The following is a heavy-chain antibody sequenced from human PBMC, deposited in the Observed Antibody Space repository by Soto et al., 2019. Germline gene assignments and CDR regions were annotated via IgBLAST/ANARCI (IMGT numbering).Heavy chain of an antibody. D-gene: IGHD3-10*01. V-gene: IGHV4-39*01. Sequence: PSETLSLTCTVSGGSISSSSYYWGWIRQPPGKGLEWIGSIYYSGSTYYNPSLKSRVTISVDTSKNQFSLKLSSVTAADTAVYYCARRVVRGVSLDYWGQGTLVTVS. CDR1: GGSISSSSYY. CDR2: IYYSGST. J-gene: IGHJ4*02. CDR3: ARRVVRGVSLDY.